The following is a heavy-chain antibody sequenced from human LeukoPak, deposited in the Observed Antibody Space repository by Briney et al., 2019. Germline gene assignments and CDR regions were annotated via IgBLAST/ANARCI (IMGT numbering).Heavy chain of an antibody. J-gene: IGHJ4*02. V-gene: IGHV3-23*01. Sequence: GGSLRLSCAASGFTFSSYAMSWVRQAPGKGLEWVSAISGSGGSTYYADSVKGRFTISRDNSKNTLYLQMNSLRAEDTAVYYCAKVPYDFWSGYYLYWGQGTLVTVSS. CDR1: GFTFSSYA. D-gene: IGHD3-3*01. CDR3: AKVPYDFWSGYYLY. CDR2: ISGSGGST.